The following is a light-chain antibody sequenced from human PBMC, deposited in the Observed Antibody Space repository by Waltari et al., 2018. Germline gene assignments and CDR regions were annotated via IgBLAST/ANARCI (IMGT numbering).Light chain of an antibody. CDR1: SLRSYY. CDR2: GKN. J-gene: IGLJ2*01. CDR3: NSRDSSGNHVV. Sequence: SSELTQDPAVSVALGQTVRITCQGDSLRSYYASWYQQKPGQAPVLVIYGKNNRPSWVPDRFSGSSSGNTASLTITGAQAEDEADYYGNSRDSSGNHVVFGGGTKLTVL. V-gene: IGLV3-19*01.